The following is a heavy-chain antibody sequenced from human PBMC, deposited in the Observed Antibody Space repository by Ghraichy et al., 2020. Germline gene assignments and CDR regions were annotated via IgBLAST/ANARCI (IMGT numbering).Heavy chain of an antibody. D-gene: IGHD7-27*01. Sequence: SQTLSLTCAISGDSVSTNGAAWNSIRQSPSRGLEWLGRAYYSSNWYNEYAVSLKSRITINPDTSKNQFSLQLNSVTPEDTAVYYCARDPPTAWGAFDIWGQGTMVTVSS. J-gene: IGHJ3*02. CDR2: AYYSSNWYN. CDR3: ARDPPTAWGAFDI. CDR1: GDSVSTNGAA. V-gene: IGHV6-1*01.